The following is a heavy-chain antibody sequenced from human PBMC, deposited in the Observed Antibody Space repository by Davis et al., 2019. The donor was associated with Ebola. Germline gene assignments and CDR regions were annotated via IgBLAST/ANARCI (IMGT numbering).Heavy chain of an antibody. CDR1: GYTFTSYG. J-gene: IGHJ6*02. CDR3: ASRASGWYGWEMDV. CDR2: ISAYNGNT. D-gene: IGHD6-19*01. V-gene: IGHV1-18*01. Sequence: AASVKVSCKASGYTFTSYGISWVRQAPGQGLEWMGWISAYNGNTNYAQKLQGRVTMTTDTSTSTAYMELRGLRSDDTAVYYCASRASGWYGWEMDVWGQGTTVTVSS.